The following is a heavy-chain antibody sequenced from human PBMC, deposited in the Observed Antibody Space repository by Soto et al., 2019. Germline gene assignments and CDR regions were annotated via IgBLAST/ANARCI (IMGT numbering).Heavy chain of an antibody. CDR3: ARPPGYISDWYYFDL. D-gene: IGHD3-9*01. J-gene: IGHJ4*02. CDR1: GYNFIDYY. Sequence: QAQLVQSGAEVKKPGASVKVSCEASGYNFIDYYIHWVRQAPGQGFEWMGRISPKSGGTNHAQKFEGRVTMTWDTSLNTAYMELNSLKSDDTAVYYCARPPGYISDWYYFDLWGQGTRVTVSS. CDR2: ISPKSGGT. V-gene: IGHV1-2*02.